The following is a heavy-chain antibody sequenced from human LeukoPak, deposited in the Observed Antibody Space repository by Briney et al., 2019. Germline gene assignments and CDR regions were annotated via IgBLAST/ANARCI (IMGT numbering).Heavy chain of an antibody. V-gene: IGHV3-66*01. D-gene: IGHD4-23*01. Sequence: PGGSLRLSCAGSGFMLSSYWMSWVRQAPGKGLEWVSVIYSSGDTYYADSVKGRFTISRDSSKNTLYLQMNSLRAEDTAVFYCARVAYTYGNSQGFDYWGQGTLVTVSS. CDR3: ARVAYTYGNSQGFDY. CDR2: IYSSGDT. J-gene: IGHJ4*02. CDR1: GFMLSSYW.